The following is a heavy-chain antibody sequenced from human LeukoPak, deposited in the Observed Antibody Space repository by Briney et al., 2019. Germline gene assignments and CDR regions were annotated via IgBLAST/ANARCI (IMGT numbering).Heavy chain of an antibody. CDR3: ARTTGGLFLLNYIDC. Sequence: AVKVSCKASVGTFSRYAVSWVRQAPGQGLEWRGGIIPIFGTANYAQKFQGRVTTTADKSTSTAYMELSSLRSEDTAVYYCARTTGGLFLLNYIDCGGEGTLVTVPS. CDR2: IIPIFGTA. D-gene: IGHD3-10*01. CDR1: VGTFSRYA. V-gene: IGHV1-69*06. J-gene: IGHJ4*02.